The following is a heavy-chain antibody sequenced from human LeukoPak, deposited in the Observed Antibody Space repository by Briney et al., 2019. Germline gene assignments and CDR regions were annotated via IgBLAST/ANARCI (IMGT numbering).Heavy chain of an antibody. CDR3: ARWYGSSWRYFDY. J-gene: IGHJ4*02. CDR2: IIPIFGTA. D-gene: IGHD6-13*01. V-gene: IGHV1-69*06. CDR1: GGTFSSNA. Sequence: SVKVSCKASGGTFSSNAISWVRQAPGQGLEWMGGIIPIFGTANYAQKFQGRVTITADKSTSTAYMELSSLRSEDTAVYYCARWYGSSWRYFDYWGQGTLVTVSS.